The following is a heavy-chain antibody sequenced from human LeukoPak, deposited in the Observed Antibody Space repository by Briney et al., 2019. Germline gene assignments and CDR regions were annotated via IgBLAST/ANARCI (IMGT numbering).Heavy chain of an antibody. CDR2: IWYDGSNK. V-gene: IGHV3-33*01. J-gene: IGHJ4*02. D-gene: IGHD3-3*01. CDR1: GFTFGSYG. Sequence: GGSLRLSCAASGFTFGSYGMHWVRQAPGKGLEWVAVIWYDGSNKYYADSVKGRFTISRDNSKNTLYLQMNSLRAEDTAVYYCARAYDFWSGYGDYWGQGTLVTVSS. CDR3: ARAYDFWSGYGDY.